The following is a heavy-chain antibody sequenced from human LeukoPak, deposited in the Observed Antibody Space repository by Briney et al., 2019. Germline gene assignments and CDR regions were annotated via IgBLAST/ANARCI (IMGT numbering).Heavy chain of an antibody. CDR3: ARGGWFGQLLPNDY. V-gene: IGHV3-33*01. CDR1: GFTFSSYA. D-gene: IGHD3-10*01. Sequence: GRSQRLSCAASGFTFSSYAMHWVRQAPGKGLECVAVIWHDGSNKYYTDSVKGRFTISRDNSQNTLYLQMNNLRAEDTAVYYCARGGWFGQLLPNDYWGQGTLVTVSS. CDR2: IWHDGSNK. J-gene: IGHJ4*02.